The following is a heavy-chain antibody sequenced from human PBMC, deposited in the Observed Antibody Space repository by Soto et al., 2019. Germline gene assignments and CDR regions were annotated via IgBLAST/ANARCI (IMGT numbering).Heavy chain of an antibody. Sequence: KASETLSLTCTVSGGSISSYYWSWIRQPPGKGLEWIGYIFYSGSTNYNPSLKSRVTMSVDTSKNQFSLKLSSVTAADTAVYYCVRDSGSGSYSYNWFDPWGQGTLVTVSS. CDR2: IFYSGST. D-gene: IGHD3-10*01. J-gene: IGHJ5*02. CDR1: GGSISSYY. V-gene: IGHV4-59*01. CDR3: VRDSGSGSYSYNWFDP.